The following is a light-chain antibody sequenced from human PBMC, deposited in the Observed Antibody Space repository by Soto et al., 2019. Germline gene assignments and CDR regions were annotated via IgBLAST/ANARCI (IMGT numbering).Light chain of an antibody. CDR1: QSLVDSHGNTY. V-gene: IGKV2-24*01. CDR2: RIS. CDR3: MQATQFPYT. Sequence: DIVMTQSPLSLPVTLGQPASISCRSSQSLVDSHGNTYLSWLQQRPGQPPRLLIHRISNRFSGVPDRFSGNGAETEFTLKISRVAAEDVGPYYCMQATQFPYTFGQGTRLEIK. J-gene: IGKJ2*01.